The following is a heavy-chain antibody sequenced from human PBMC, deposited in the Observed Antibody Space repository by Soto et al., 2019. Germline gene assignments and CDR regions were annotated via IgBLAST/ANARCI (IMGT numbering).Heavy chain of an antibody. D-gene: IGHD6-13*01. CDR3: ARPAAAGKYYYGMDV. CDR2: IYPGDSDT. Sequence: PGESLKISCKGSGYSFTSYWIGWVRQMPGKGLESMGIIYPGDSDTRYSPSFQGQVTISADKSVSTAYMQWSRLKASDTAMFYCARPAAAGKYYYGMDVWGQGTRVTVSS. CDR1: GYSFTSYW. J-gene: IGHJ6*02. V-gene: IGHV5-51*01.